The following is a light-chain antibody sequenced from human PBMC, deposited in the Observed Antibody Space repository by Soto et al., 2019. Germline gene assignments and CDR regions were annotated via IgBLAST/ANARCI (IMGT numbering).Light chain of an antibody. V-gene: IGLV2-14*01. CDR3: SSYTSSSTHYV. Sequence: QSALTQPASVSGSPGQSITISCTGTSSDAGGYNYVSWYQQHPGKAPKLMIYDVSNRPSGVSNRFSGSKSGNTASLTISGLQAEDEADYYCSSYTSSSTHYVFGTGTKVTVL. J-gene: IGLJ1*01. CDR1: SSDAGGYNY. CDR2: DVS.